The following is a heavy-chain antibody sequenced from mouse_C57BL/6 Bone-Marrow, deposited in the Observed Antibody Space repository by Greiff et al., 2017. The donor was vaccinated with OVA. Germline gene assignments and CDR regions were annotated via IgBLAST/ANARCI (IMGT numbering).Heavy chain of an antibody. CDR3: ARVNLLWSYYAMDY. V-gene: IGHV3-6*01. Sequence: EVQLQESGPGLVKPSQSLSLTCSVTGYSITSGYYWNWIRQFPGNKLEWMGYISYDGSNNYNPSLKNRISITRDTSKNQFFLKLNSVTTEDTATYYCARVNLLWSYYAMDYWGQGTSVTVSS. CDR2: ISYDGSN. D-gene: IGHD2-1*01. CDR1: GYSITSGYY. J-gene: IGHJ4*01.